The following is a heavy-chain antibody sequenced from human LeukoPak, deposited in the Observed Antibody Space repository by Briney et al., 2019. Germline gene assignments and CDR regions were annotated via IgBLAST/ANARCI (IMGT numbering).Heavy chain of an antibody. CDR2: IYYSGST. CDR3: ASGVWGSYRYLDY. D-gene: IGHD3-16*02. V-gene: IGHV4-59*08. J-gene: IGHJ4*02. CDR1: GGSISSYY. Sequence: SETLSLTCTVSGGSISSYYWSWIRQPPGNGLEWIGYIYYSGSTNYNPSLKSRVTISVDTSKNQFSLKLSSVTAADTAVYYCASGVWGSYRYLDYWGQGTLVTVSS.